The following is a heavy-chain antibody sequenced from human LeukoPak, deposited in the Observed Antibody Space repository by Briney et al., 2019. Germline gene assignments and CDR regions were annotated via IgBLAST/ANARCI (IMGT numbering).Heavy chain of an antibody. CDR1: GGSISSGDYS. CDR2: IYYSGST. Sequence: PSETLSLTFTVSGGSISSGDYSWSWIRQPPGKGLEWIGYIYYSGSTYYNPSLKSRVTISVDTSKNQFSLKLSSVTAADTAVYYCARVYCSSTSCYHFDYWGQGTLVTVSS. V-gene: IGHV4-30-4*01. CDR3: ARVYCSSTSCYHFDY. D-gene: IGHD2-2*01. J-gene: IGHJ4*02.